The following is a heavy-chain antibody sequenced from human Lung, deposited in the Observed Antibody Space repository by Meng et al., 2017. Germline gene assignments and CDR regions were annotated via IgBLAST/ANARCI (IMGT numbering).Heavy chain of an antibody. D-gene: IGHD2-8*02. CDR1: GFTFSNYA. J-gene: IGHJ4*02. CDR3: ARGTRVSCTGVICYPFDF. V-gene: IGHV3-23*01. Sequence: EVQRLEAGGGLGQPGGSLRRSCAASGFTFSNYAMSWVRQAPEKGLEWVSATAATDGGTYHAASVRGRFTISRDNSKNTLSLQMNSLRADDTAIYYCARGTRVSCTGVICYPFDFWGQGTLVTVSS. CDR2: TAATDGGT.